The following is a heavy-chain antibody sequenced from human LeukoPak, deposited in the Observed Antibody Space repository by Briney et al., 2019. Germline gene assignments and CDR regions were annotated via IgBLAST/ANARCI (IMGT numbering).Heavy chain of an antibody. J-gene: IGHJ6*03. CDR3: ASIPYCSSTSCPPYMDV. D-gene: IGHD2-2*01. Sequence: PGGSLRLSCAASGFTFSSYWMSWVRQAPGKGLEWVANIKQDGSEKYYVDSVKGRFTISRDNAKNSLYLQMNSLRAEDTAVYYCASIPYCSSTSCPPYMDVWGKGTTVTVSS. CDR1: GFTFSSYW. V-gene: IGHV3-7*01. CDR2: IKQDGSEK.